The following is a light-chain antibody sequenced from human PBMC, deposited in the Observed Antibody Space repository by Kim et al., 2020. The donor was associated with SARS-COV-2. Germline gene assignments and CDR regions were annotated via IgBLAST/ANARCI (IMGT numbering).Light chain of an antibody. V-gene: IGLV3-25*03. Sequence: SYELTQPPSVSVSPGQTAGITCSGDALPKQYAYWFQQKPGQAPVLVIYEDTERPSGIPERFSGSTSGTTVTLTISGVQAEDEADYYCQSSDSSDTFWVFG. CDR1: ALPKQY. J-gene: IGLJ3*02. CDR2: EDT. CDR3: QSSDSSDTFWV.